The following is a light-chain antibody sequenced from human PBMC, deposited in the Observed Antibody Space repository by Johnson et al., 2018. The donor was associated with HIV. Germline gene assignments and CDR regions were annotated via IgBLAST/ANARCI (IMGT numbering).Light chain of an antibody. V-gene: IGLV1-51*02. CDR2: QNT. J-gene: IGLJ1*01. CDR3: GTWDTSLSAGGV. CDR1: SSNIGRNY. Sequence: QSVLTQPPSVSAAPGQMVTISCSGSSSNIGRNYVSWYQQLPGTAPKLLIYQNTWRPSCIPDRFSGSTSGASATLAITGLQTGDEADYYCGTWDTSLSAGGVFGSGTKVTVL.